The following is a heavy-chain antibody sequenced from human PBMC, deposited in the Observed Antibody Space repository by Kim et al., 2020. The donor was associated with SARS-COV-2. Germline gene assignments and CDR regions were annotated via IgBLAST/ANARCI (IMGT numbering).Heavy chain of an antibody. CDR1: GLTFSSQW. Sequence: GGSLRLSCAVSGLTFSSQWMHWVRQGPGKGLVWVSRISHDGTTDYADSVKGRFTISRDNARATLYLQMNSLSAEDTALYYCATTNWLDHWGQGTQVTVSS. V-gene: IGHV3-74*01. J-gene: IGHJ5*02. CDR3: ATTNWLDH. CDR2: ISHDGTT. D-gene: IGHD1-26*01.